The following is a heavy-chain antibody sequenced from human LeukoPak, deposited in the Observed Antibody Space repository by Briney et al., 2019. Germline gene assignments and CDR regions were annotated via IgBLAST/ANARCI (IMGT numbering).Heavy chain of an antibody. J-gene: IGHJ4*02. Sequence: SETLSLTCTVSGGSISNYFWTWIRQPPGKGLEWIGYMFYSGSTNCNPALRGRVTISIDTSKNHFSLKLSSVTAADTAVYYCARSYSSGSYYVPFDYWGQGTLVTVSS. D-gene: IGHD3-10*01. V-gene: IGHV4-59*08. CDR1: GGSISNYF. CDR2: MFYSGST. CDR3: ARSYSSGSYYVPFDY.